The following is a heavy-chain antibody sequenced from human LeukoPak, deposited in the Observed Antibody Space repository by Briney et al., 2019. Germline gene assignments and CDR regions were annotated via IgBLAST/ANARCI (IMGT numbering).Heavy chain of an antibody. CDR1: GFTFSSYG. J-gene: IGHJ6*03. V-gene: IGHV3-23*01. Sequence: GGSLRLSCAASGFTFSSYGLSWVRQAPGKGLEWVSAINGSGGSTYYADSVKGRFTISRDNSKNTLYLQTNSLRAEDTAVYYCAKSLESTNYYYHMDVWGKGTTVTISS. D-gene: IGHD2-2*01. CDR2: INGSGGST. CDR3: AKSLESTNYYYHMDV.